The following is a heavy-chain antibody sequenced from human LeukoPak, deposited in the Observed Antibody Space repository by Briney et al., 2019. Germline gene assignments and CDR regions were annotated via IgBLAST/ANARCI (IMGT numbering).Heavy chain of an antibody. CDR3: ARDFGRNGDFHAFDI. Sequence: GGSLRLSCAASGFTFSTYWMTWVRQAPGKGLEWVANINQDGSEKSFVDSVKGRFTISRDNAKNSLYLQMNSLRAEDTAVYYCARDFGRNGDFHAFDIWGQGTMVTVSS. CDR1: GFTFSTYW. V-gene: IGHV3-7*01. D-gene: IGHD4-17*01. J-gene: IGHJ3*02. CDR2: INQDGSEK.